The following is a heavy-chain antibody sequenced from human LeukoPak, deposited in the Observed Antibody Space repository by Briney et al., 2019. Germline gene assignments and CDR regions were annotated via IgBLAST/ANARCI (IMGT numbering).Heavy chain of an antibody. CDR1: GFTFSDYY. CDR2: ISSSGSTI. V-gene: IGHV3-11*01. D-gene: IGHD6-25*01. J-gene: IGHJ4*02. CDR3: ARSIAADATTFGY. Sequence: GGSLRLSCAASGFTFSDYYMSWIRQAPGKGQEWVSYISSSGSTIYYADSVKGRFTISRDNAKNSLYLQMNSLRAEDTAVYYCARSIAADATTFGYWGQGTLVTVSS.